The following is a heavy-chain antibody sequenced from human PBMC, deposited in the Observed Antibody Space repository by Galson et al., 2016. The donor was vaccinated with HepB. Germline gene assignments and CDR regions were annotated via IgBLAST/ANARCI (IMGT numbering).Heavy chain of an antibody. Sequence: SETLSLTCTVSGDSVSSGNYHWSWIRQPPGKGLEWTGQMSNSGGTNYNPSLNSRVTMSVDTSNNQFSLKLSDVSTADTAVYYCATYRVGEGGRGDWGQGTLVTVAS. J-gene: IGHJ4*02. CDR1: GDSVSSGNYH. D-gene: IGHD3-3*01. V-gene: IGHV4-61*01. CDR3: ATYRVGEGGRGD. CDR2: MSNSGGT.